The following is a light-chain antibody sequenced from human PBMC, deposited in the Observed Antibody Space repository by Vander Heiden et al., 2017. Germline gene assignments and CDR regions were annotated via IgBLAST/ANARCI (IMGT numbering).Light chain of an antibody. J-gene: IGKJ4*01. Sequence: DIVMTQSPEFLPVSLGERATISCKSNRGVFKTSNNKHFVAWYQQKPGQPPKLLISWASTRESGVPDRFSGRGSGTDFTLTISSLQAEDVAIYFCQQYYDIPLTFGGGTQVEIK. CDR3: QQYYDIPLT. CDR1: RGVFKTSNNKHF. V-gene: IGKV4-1*01. CDR2: WAS.